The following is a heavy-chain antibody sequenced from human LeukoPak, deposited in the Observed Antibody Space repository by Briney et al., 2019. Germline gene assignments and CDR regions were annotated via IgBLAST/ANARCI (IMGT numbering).Heavy chain of an antibody. CDR1: GYTFTSHY. J-gene: IGHJ4*02. Sequence: ASVKVSCKASGYTFTSHYMHWVRQAPGQGLEWMGVIHPSGGSTSYAQKFQGRVTMTKDTSTSTVYIELSSLRFEDTAVYYCARGRGQWGRTFDYWGQGTLVTVSS. D-gene: IGHD3-10*01. V-gene: IGHV1-46*01. CDR3: ARGRGQWGRTFDY. CDR2: IHPSGGST.